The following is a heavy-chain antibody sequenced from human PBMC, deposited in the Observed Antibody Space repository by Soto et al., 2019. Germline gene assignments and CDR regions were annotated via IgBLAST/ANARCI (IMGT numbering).Heavy chain of an antibody. D-gene: IGHD2-2*01. CDR1: GDSVSSNSAA. CDR3: VRDEGYCSGSRCPYYYYGMDV. V-gene: IGHV6-1*01. CDR2: TYYRSKWYT. Sequence: PSQTLSLTCAISGDSVSSNSAAWNWIRQSPSRGIEWLGRTYYRSKWYTDYAVSVKSRISISPDTSKNQFSLQLNSVTPEDTAVYYCVRDEGYCSGSRCPYYYYGMDVWGQGTTVTVSS. J-gene: IGHJ6*02.